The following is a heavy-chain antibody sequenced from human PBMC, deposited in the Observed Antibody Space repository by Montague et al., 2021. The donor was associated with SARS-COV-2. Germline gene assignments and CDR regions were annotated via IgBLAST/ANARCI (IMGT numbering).Heavy chain of an antibody. CDR1: GFTFSSYA. CDR3: AKDSYIVVVPGRDSAYYYYGMDV. CDR2: IYSGGSST. Sequence: SLRLSCAASGFTFSSYAMSWVRQAPGKGLEWVSVIYSGGSSTYYADSVKGRFTISRDNSKNTLYLQMNSLRAEDTAVYYCAKDSYIVVVPGRDSAYYYYGMDVWGQGTTVTVSS. D-gene: IGHD2-2*01. V-gene: IGHV3-23*03. J-gene: IGHJ6*02.